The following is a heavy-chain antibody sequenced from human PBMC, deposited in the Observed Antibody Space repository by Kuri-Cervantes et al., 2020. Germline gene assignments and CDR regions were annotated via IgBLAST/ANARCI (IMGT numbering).Heavy chain of an antibody. CDR1: GYTLTELS. CDR3: ARGRTYDILTGSYDAFDI. J-gene: IGHJ3*02. V-gene: IGHV1-24*01. CDR2: FDPEDGET. Sequence: ASVKVSCKVSGYTLTELSMHWVRQAPGKGLEWMGGFDPEDGETIYAQKFQGRVTMTEDTSTDTAYMELSSLRSEDTAVYYCARGRTYDILTGSYDAFDIWGQGTMVTVSS. D-gene: IGHD3-9*01.